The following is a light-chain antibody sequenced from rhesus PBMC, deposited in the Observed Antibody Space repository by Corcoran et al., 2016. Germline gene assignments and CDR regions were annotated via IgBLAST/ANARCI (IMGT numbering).Light chain of an antibody. CDR3: QQHNSFPWT. V-gene: IGKV1-33*02. Sequence: DIQMTQSPSSLSASVGDRVTITCQASQGISCWLAWYQQKPGKAPRLLIYAASSLQSGVPSRFSGSGSGTDFILTISSLQPEDFATYSCQQHNSFPWTFSQGTKVEIK. CDR2: AAS. CDR1: QGISCW. J-gene: IGKJ1*01.